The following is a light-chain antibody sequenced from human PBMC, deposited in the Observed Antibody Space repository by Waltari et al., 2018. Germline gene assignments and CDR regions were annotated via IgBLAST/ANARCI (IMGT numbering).Light chain of an antibody. CDR1: QNLLYNSDNKNY. V-gene: IGKV4-1*01. Sequence: DIVMTQSPDSLAVSLGERVTIHCRSSQNLLYNSDNKNYLAWFQQKPGQPPKLLISWASTRESGVPDRFSGSGSGTEFTLTISSLQAADVAVYYCQQCYSTPYTFGQGTKLEIK. CDR2: WAS. J-gene: IGKJ2*01. CDR3: QQCYSTPYT.